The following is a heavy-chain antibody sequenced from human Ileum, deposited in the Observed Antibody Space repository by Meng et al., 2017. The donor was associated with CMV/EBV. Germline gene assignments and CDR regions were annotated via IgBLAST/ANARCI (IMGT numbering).Heavy chain of an antibody. Sequence: TFSNYAMSWGRQAQGKGLGWVSGITSSGGTTYYADSVKGRFTISRDSSKNSLYLQMNSLRAEDTAVYYCAKGPHYSSYFPTVPFFDYWGQGALVTVSS. V-gene: IGHV3-23*01. CDR2: ITSSGGTT. CDR3: AKGPHYSSYFPTVPFFDY. CDR1: TFSNYA. J-gene: IGHJ4*02. D-gene: IGHD4-11*01.